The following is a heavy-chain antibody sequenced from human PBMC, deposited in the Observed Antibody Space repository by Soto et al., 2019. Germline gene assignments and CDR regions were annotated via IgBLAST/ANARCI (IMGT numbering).Heavy chain of an antibody. Sequence: GGTLRLSWAASGFTVSAYAMNWVRQAPGKGLEWISVISNSGHSAYYADSVKGRFTISRDNSKNTLYLQIKSLRAEDTAASYCAIGDPTILNWFGLSGQGTLLTVSS. CDR2: ISNSGHSA. D-gene: IGHD2-2*01. CDR1: GFTVSAYA. CDR3: AIGDPTILNWFGL. J-gene: IGHJ5*02. V-gene: IGHV3-23*01.